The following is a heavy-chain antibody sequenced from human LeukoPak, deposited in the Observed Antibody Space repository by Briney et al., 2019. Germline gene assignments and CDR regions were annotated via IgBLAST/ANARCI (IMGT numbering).Heavy chain of an antibody. V-gene: IGHV3-23*01. Sequence: GGSLRLPCAASGFTFSSYAMSWVRQAPGKGLEWVSAISGSGGSAYYADSVKGRFTISRDNSKNTLYLQMNSLRAEDTAVYYCAKDLVIAVAGTFDYWGQGTLVTVSS. CDR1: GFTFSSYA. CDR2: ISGSGGSA. J-gene: IGHJ4*02. CDR3: AKDLVIAVAGTFDY. D-gene: IGHD6-19*01.